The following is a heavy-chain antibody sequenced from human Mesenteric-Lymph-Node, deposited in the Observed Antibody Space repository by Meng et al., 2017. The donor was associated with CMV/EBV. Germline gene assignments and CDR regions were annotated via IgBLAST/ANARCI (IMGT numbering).Heavy chain of an antibody. J-gene: IGHJ4*02. V-gene: IGHV3-11*01. D-gene: IGHD2-2*01. Sequence: GGSLRLSCAASGFTFSDYYMSWIRQAPGKGLELLSYIGSRDSTIYYADSVKGRFTISRDNANNLLYLQMNSLRAEDTAVYYCARASSGYEDYWGQGTLVTVSS. CDR1: GFTFSDYY. CDR3: ARASSGYEDY. CDR2: IGSRDSTI.